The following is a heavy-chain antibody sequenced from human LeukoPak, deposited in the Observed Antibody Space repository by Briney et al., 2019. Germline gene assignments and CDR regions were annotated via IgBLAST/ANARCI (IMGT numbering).Heavy chain of an antibody. J-gene: IGHJ4*02. CDR1: GGSISSSPYY. CDR2: IYHSGTT. V-gene: IGHV4-39*01. CDR3: AGGRSSVLGY. Sequence: SETLSLTCTVSGGSISSSPYYWGWIRQPPGKGLEWIGSIYHSGTTYYNPSLKSRVTISADTSKNQFSLKLSSVTAADTAVYYCAGGRSSVLGYWGQGTLVTVSS. D-gene: IGHD6-19*01.